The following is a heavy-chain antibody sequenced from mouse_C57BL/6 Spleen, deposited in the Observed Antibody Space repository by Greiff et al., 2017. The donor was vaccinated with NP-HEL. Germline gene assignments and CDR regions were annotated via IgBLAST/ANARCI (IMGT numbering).Heavy chain of an antibody. Sequence: QVQLQQPGAELVKPGASVKLSCKASGYTFTSYWMHWVKQRPGQGLEWIGMIHPNSGSTNYNEKFKSKATLTVDKSSSTAYMQLSSLTSEDSAVYYCARSVSSTVVDNCCDYWGQGTTLTVSA. CDR1: GYTFTSYW. V-gene: IGHV1-64*01. CDR2: IHPNSGST. J-gene: IGHJ2*01. D-gene: IGHD1-1*01. CDR3: ARSVSSTVVDNCCDY.